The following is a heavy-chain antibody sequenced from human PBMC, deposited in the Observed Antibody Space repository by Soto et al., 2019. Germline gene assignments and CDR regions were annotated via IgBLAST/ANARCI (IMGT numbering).Heavy chain of an antibody. CDR1: GGSISTYY. Sequence: QVQLQESGPGLVKPSETLSLTCTVSGGSISTYYWSWIRQSPGKGLEWIGYIYYSGSTNYNPSLESRINISKDTAKDQLFLRLRSVTAANTAVDDCARGGLVAILYWYFDVWGRGSLVTVSS. V-gene: IGHV4-59*08. D-gene: IGHD5-12*01. CDR3: ARGGLVAILYWYFDV. CDR2: IYYSGST. J-gene: IGHJ2*01.